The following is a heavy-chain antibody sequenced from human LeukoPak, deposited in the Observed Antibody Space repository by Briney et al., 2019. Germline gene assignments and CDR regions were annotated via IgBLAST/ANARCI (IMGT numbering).Heavy chain of an antibody. V-gene: IGHV3-23*01. Sequence: TGGSLRLSCAASGYTFSSYAMSWVRQAPGKGLEWVSAISGSGGSTYYADSVKGRFTTSRDNSKNTLYLQMNSLRAEDTAVYYCAKEPGYSSGWYDARYYFDYWGQGTLVTVSS. CDR3: AKEPGYSSGWYDARYYFDY. J-gene: IGHJ4*02. CDR1: GYTFSSYA. CDR2: ISGSGGST. D-gene: IGHD6-19*01.